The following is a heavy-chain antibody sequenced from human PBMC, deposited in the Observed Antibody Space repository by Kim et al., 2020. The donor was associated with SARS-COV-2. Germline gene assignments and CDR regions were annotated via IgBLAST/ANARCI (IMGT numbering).Heavy chain of an antibody. D-gene: IGHD2-2*01. CDR2: ISSSSSYI. Sequence: GGSLRLSCAASGFTFSSYSMNWVRQAPGKGLEWVSSISSSSSYIYYADSVKGRFTISRDNAKNSLYLQMNSLRAEDTAVYYCARLSQLLYYYYGMDVWGQGTTVTVSS. J-gene: IGHJ6*02. CDR1: GFTFSSYS. CDR3: ARLSQLLYYYYGMDV. V-gene: IGHV3-21*01.